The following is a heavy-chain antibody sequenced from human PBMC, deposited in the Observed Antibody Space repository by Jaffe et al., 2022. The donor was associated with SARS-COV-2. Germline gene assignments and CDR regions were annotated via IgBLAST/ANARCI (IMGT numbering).Heavy chain of an antibody. D-gene: IGHD3-22*01. Sequence: EVQLVESGGGLVKPGGSLRLSCAASGFTFSSYSMNWVRQAPGKGLEWVSSISSSSSYIYYADSVKGRFTISRDNAKNSLYLQMNSLRAEDTAVYYCARATRSSGYYSYWGQGTLVTVSS. CDR3: ARATRSSGYYSY. CDR2: ISSSSSYI. J-gene: IGHJ4*02. CDR1: GFTFSSYS. V-gene: IGHV3-21*01.